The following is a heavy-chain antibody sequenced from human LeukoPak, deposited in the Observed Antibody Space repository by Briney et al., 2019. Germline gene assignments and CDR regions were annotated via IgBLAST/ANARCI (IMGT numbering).Heavy chain of an antibody. CDR2: IYTSGST. CDR3: ARDRYYYDTSGPPLDI. D-gene: IGHD3-22*01. Sequence: SETLSLTCTFSGGSVSSYYWSWIRQPAGTGLEWIGRIYTSGSTNYNPSLKSRVTMSVDTSKNQFSLRLSSVTAADTAVYYCARDRYYYDTSGPPLDIWGQGTMVTVSS. V-gene: IGHV4-4*07. CDR1: GGSVSSYY. J-gene: IGHJ3*02.